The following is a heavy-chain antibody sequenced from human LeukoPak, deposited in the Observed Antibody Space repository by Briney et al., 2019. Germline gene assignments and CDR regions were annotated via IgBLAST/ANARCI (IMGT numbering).Heavy chain of an antibody. CDR1: RFTFDDYA. CDR3: AXXXXWLDLGAFDI. Sequence: GGSLRLSCAASRFTFDDYAMHWVRQAPGKGLEWVSLISGDGGSTYYADSVKGRFTISRDNSKNSLYLQMNSLRTEDTALYYCAXXXXWLDLGAFDIWGQGTMVTVXS. D-gene: IGHD5-18*01. CDR2: ISGDGGST. J-gene: IGHJ3*02. V-gene: IGHV3-43*02.